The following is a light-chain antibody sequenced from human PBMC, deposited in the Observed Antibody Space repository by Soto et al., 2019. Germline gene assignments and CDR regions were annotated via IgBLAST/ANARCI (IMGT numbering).Light chain of an antibody. CDR1: SSNIGNNY. J-gene: IGLJ2*01. V-gene: IGLV1-51*01. CDR2: DNN. Sequence: QSVLTQPPSVSAAPGQQVTISCSGSSSNIGNNYVSWYQHLPGTAPKLLIYDNNKRPSGIPDRFSGSKSGTSATLAITGLQTGDEADYYCGTWDSSLSAGWGIFGGGTKLTVL. CDR3: GTWDSSLSAGWGI.